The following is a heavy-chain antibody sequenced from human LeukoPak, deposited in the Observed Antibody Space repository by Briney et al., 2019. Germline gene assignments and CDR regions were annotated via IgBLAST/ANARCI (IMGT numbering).Heavy chain of an antibody. CDR2: AGWAGGTT. CDR3: AKELDTMFFDY. CDR1: GFNFDRYT. D-gene: IGHD3-10*02. Sequence: GGSLRLSCATSGFNFDRYTIHWVRQAPRKGLEWVSLAGWAGGTTFYSDSVRGRFTISRDSGRKSVYLQMNSLTTDDTAFYFCAKELDTMFFDYWGQGALVTVSS. J-gene: IGHJ4*02. V-gene: IGHV3-43*01.